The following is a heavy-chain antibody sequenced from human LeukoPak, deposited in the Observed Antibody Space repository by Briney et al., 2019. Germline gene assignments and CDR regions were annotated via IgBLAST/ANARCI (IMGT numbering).Heavy chain of an antibody. CDR1: GFTFSSYA. Sequence: GGSLRLSCLASGFTFSSYAMSWVRQAPGKGLEWVSDISGSGGRTYYADSVKGRFTISRDNSKNTLYLQMNSLRAEDTAVYYCAKSITIIVVVMEAWGQGTLVAVCS. V-gene: IGHV3-23*01. D-gene: IGHD3-22*01. CDR3: AKSITIIVVVMEA. J-gene: IGHJ5*02. CDR2: ISGSGGRT.